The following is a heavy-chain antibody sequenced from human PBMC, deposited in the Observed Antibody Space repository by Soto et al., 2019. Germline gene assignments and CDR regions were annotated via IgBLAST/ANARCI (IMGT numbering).Heavy chain of an antibody. D-gene: IGHD3-10*01. CDR1: GYTFTNYN. CDR2: MNPNSGNT. J-gene: IGHJ4*02. Sequence: QVQLVQSGAEVKKPGASVKVSCKASGYTFTNYNINWVRQATGQGLEWMGWMNPNSGNTGYAQKFQGRVTMTRSTSIITAYMELSSLRSEDTAVYYCAREDYYGSGSYAYWGQGTLVTVSS. CDR3: AREDYYGSGSYAY. V-gene: IGHV1-8*01.